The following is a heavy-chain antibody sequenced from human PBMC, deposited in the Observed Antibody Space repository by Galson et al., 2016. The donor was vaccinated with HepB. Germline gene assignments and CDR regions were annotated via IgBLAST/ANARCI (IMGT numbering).Heavy chain of an antibody. CDR2: IYSGGAT. V-gene: IGHV3-53*01. D-gene: IGHD6-13*01. J-gene: IGHJ4*02. Sequence: SLRLSCAASGFTFRTHAVHWVRQAPGKGLEWVSSIYSGGATHYADSVKGRFTISRDSSKNTLYLQMNSLRAEDTAVYFCARNPNAAATGTWGWGQGTLVTVSS. CDR1: GFTFRTHA. CDR3: ARNPNAAATGTWG.